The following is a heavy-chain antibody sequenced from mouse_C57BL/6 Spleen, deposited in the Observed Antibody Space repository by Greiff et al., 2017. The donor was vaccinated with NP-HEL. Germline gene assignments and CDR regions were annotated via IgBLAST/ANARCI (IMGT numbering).Heavy chain of an antibody. V-gene: IGHV1-82*01. Sequence: QVQLQQSGPELVKPGASVKISCKASGYAFSSSWMNWVKQRPGKGLEWIGRIYPGDGDTTYNGKFKGKATLTADKSSSTAYMQLSILTSEDSAVYCCARYGTGAWFAYWGQGTLVTVSA. CDR1: GYAFSSSW. J-gene: IGHJ3*01. CDR2: IYPGDGDT. CDR3: ARYGTGAWFAY. D-gene: IGHD4-1*01.